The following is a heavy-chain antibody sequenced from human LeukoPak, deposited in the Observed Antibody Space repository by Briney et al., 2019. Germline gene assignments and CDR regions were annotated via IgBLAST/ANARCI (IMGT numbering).Heavy chain of an antibody. CDR1: GFTFSSYG. CDR3: AKNKVYGDYHFDY. V-gene: IGHV3-30*18. Sequence: GGSLRLSCAASGFTFSSYGMHWVRQAPGKGLEWVAVISYDGSNKYYADSVKGRFTISRDNSKNTLYLQMNSLRAEDTAVYYCAKNKVYGDYHFDYWGQGTLVTVSS. D-gene: IGHD4-17*01. CDR2: ISYDGSNK. J-gene: IGHJ4*02.